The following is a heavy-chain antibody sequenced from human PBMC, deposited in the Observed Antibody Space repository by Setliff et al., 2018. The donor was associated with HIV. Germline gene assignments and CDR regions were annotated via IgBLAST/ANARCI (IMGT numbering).Heavy chain of an antibody. J-gene: IGHJ6*02. CDR2: ISSSSSYI. Sequence: KPGGSLRLSCAASGFTFSSYSMNWVRQAPGKGLEWVSSISSSSSYIYYADSVKGRFTISRDNAKNSLYLQMNSLRAEDTAVYYCARGVAGSGYYYVLADYYYGMDVWGQGTTVTVSS. CDR1: GFTFSSYS. D-gene: IGHD3-22*01. V-gene: IGHV3-21*01. CDR3: ARGVAGSGYYYVLADYYYGMDV.